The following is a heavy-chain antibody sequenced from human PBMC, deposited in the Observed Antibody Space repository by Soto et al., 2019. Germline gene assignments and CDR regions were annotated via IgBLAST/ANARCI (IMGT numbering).Heavy chain of an antibody. CDR1: GFTFSSHA. CDR2: ISGSGGST. Sequence: EVQLLESGGGLVQPGGSLRLSCAASGFTFSSHAMSWVRQAPGKGLEWVSAISGSGGSTYYADYVKGRFTISRDDSKNTTYLQMNSLRAGDTAVYYCAKGEDLWSGDQTGFDYWGQGTLVTVSS. V-gene: IGHV3-23*01. D-gene: IGHD3-3*01. CDR3: AKGEDLWSGDQTGFDY. J-gene: IGHJ4*02.